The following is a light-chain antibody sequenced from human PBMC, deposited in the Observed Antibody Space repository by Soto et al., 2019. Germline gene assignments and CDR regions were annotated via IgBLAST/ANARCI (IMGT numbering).Light chain of an antibody. J-gene: IGLJ1*01. CDR2: EVN. CDR1: SSDVGGYNY. Sequence: QSVLTQPASVSGSPGQSITISCTGTSSDVGGYNYVSWYQQYPGKAPKLMIYEVNNRPSGVSNRFSGSKSGNTASLTISGLQAEDEADYYCSSYTTTNTYVFRTGTKVTVL. CDR3: SSYTTTNTYV. V-gene: IGLV2-14*01.